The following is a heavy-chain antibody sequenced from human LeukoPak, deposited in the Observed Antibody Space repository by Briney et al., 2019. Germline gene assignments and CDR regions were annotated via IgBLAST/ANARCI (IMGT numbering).Heavy chain of an antibody. CDR3: ARARGTGPGAHFDY. V-gene: IGHV3-23*01. Sequence: GGSLRLSCAGSGFTFNSYAMSWVRQAPGKGLEWVSAISGSGGSTYYADSVKGRFTISRDNAKNSLFLQMNSLRAEDTAVYYCARARGTGPGAHFDYWGQGTLVIVSS. D-gene: IGHD3-10*01. CDR2: ISGSGGST. J-gene: IGHJ4*02. CDR1: GFTFNSYA.